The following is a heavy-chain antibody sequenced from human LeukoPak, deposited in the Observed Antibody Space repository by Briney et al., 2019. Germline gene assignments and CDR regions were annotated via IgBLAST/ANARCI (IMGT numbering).Heavy chain of an antibody. Sequence: GGSLRLSCAASGFTFSSYGMHWVRQAPGKGLEWVAFIRYDGSNKYYADSVKGRFTISRDNAKNSLYLQMNSLRAEDTAVYYCARPQGYSSGWYANGGLDYWGQGTLVTVSS. D-gene: IGHD6-19*01. CDR2: IRYDGSNK. J-gene: IGHJ4*02. CDR3: ARPQGYSSGWYANGGLDY. CDR1: GFTFSSYG. V-gene: IGHV3-30*02.